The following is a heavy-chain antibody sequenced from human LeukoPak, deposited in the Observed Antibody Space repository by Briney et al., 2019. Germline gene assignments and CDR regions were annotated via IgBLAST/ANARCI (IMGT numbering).Heavy chain of an antibody. D-gene: IGHD2-2*02. J-gene: IGHJ6*02. V-gene: IGHV4-59*01. CDR2: IYYSGST. Sequence: SETLSLTCTVSGGSISSYYWSWLRQPPGKGLEWIGYIYYSGSTNYNPSLKSRVTISVDTSKNQFSLKLSSVTAADTAVYYCARATLGYCSSTSCYNDVYYYYYGMDVWGQGTTVTVSS. CDR1: GGSISSYY. CDR3: ARATLGYCSSTSCYNDVYYYYYGMDV.